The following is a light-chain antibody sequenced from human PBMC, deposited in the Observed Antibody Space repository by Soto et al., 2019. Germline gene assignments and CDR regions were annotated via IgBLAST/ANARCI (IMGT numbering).Light chain of an antibody. J-gene: IGLJ3*02. V-gene: IGLV2-14*01. CDR2: EVS. CDR3: SSYTSSILV. CDR1: NSDVGGYNY. Sequence: QSALTQPASVSGSPGQSITISCTGTNSDVGGYNYVSWYQQYPGKAPKLIIYEVSNRPSGVSNRFSGSKSGNTASLTISGLQAEDEADYYCSSYTSSILVFGGGTKVTVL.